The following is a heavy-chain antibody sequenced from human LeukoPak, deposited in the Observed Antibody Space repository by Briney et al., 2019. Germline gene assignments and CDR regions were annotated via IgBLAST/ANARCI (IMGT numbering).Heavy chain of an antibody. V-gene: IGHV1-2*02. CDR2: INPNSGGT. Sequence: ASVRVSCKASGYTFTGYYMHWVRQAPGQGLEWMGWINPNSGGTNYAQKFQGRVTMTRDTSISTAYMELSRLRSDDTAVYYCAISGGFLEWLSPPLYYYMDVWGKGTTVTVSS. J-gene: IGHJ6*03. CDR3: AISGGFLEWLSPPLYYYMDV. CDR1: GYTFTGYY. D-gene: IGHD3-3*01.